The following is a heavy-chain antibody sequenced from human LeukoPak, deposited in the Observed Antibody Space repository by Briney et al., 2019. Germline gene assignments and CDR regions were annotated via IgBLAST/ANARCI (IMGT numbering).Heavy chain of an antibody. Sequence: SETLSLTCTVSGDSINSGSYYWTWIRQPAGRGLEWIGRINPSGSTDYNPSLKSRVTISVDTSKNQFSLKLTSVTAADTAVYYCARAQRWLPFTYWGQGILVTVSS. CDR2: INPSGST. V-gene: IGHV4-61*02. CDR1: GDSINSGSYY. CDR3: ARAQRWLPFTY. D-gene: IGHD6-19*01. J-gene: IGHJ4*02.